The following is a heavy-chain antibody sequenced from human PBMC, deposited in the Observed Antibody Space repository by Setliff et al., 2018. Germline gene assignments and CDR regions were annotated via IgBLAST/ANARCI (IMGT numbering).Heavy chain of an antibody. D-gene: IGHD3-10*01. CDR3: RLWFGELLRDY. V-gene: IGHV3-53*01. CDR1: GVTVSAYD. Sequence: QSGGSLRLSCAASGVTVSAYDMSWVRQAPGKGLEWVSLLDNDGSTYYSDSVKGRFTISRGTSKNTLYPQMSSLRTEDTAMYYCRLWFGELLRDYWGQGTLVTVSS. J-gene: IGHJ4*02. CDR2: LDNDGST.